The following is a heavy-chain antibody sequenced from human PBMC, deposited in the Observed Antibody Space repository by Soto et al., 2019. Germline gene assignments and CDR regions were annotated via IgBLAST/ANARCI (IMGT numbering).Heavy chain of an antibody. CDR3: ARDREAGYNFYYGMDV. CDR1: GAAIVTYS. Sequence: RSETLSLTWLVAGAAIVTYSCTWIRPPAGKGLEWIGRIYTSASFNYNPSLKGRVTLSVDTSTNQVSLRLASVTAADTAIYYCARDREAGYNFYYGMDVWGQGTTVTVSS. J-gene: IGHJ6*02. CDR2: IYTSASF. V-gene: IGHV4-4*07. D-gene: IGHD6-19*01.